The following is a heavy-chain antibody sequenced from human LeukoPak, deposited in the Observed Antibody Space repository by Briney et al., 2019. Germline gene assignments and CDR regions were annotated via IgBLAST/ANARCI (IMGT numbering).Heavy chain of an antibody. CDR2: ISGSGGST. Sequence: PGGSQRLSCAASGFTFISYASYAMSWVRQAPGKGLEWVSGISGSGGSTYYADSVKGRFTISRDNSKNTLYLQMNSLRAEDTAVYYCAKDAEQWPVRSFDYWGQGTLVTVSS. J-gene: IGHJ4*02. V-gene: IGHV3-23*01. D-gene: IGHD6-19*01. CDR3: AKDAEQWPVRSFDY. CDR1: GFTFISYASYA.